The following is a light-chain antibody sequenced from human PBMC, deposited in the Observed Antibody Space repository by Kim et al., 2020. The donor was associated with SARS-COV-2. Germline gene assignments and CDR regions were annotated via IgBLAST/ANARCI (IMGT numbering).Light chain of an antibody. CDR2: LGS. CDR3: MQDLQTPRT. Sequence: DIVLTQSPLSLPVTPGEPASISCRSSQSLLHSNGYNYLDWYLQKPGQSPQLLIYLGSNRASRVPDRFSGSGSGTDFTLKISRVEAEDVGVYYCMQDLQTPRTFGQGTKVEIK. V-gene: IGKV2-28*01. CDR1: QSLLHSNGYNY. J-gene: IGKJ1*01.